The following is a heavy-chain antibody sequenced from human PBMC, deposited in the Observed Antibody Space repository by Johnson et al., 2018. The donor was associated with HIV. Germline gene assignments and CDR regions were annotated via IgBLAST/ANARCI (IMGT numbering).Heavy chain of an antibody. Sequence: VQLVESGGGLVQPGGSLRLSCAASGFTVSSNYMSWVRQAPGKGLEWVSIIYSGGSTSYADSVKGRFTFSRDNAKNSLYLQMNSLRADDTAVYYCARVLRGYDAFDIWGQGTMVTVSS. J-gene: IGHJ3*02. D-gene: IGHD6-25*01. CDR3: ARVLRGYDAFDI. CDR1: GFTVSSNY. V-gene: IGHV3-66*01. CDR2: IYSGGST.